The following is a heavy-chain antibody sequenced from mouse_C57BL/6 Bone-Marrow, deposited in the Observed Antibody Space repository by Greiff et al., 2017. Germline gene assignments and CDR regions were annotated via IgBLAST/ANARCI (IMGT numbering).Heavy chain of an antibody. CDR2: INYDGSST. CDR3: AREGVYDGYYRWYFDV. V-gene: IGHV5-16*01. J-gene: IGHJ1*03. Sequence: DVHLVESEGGLVQPGSSMKLSCTASGFTFSDYYMAWVRQVPEKGLEWVANINYDGSSTHYLDSLKSSFIISSDNAKNILYLQMSRLKSEDTATYFCAREGVYDGYYRWYFDVWGTGTTGTVSS. CDR1: GFTFSDYY. D-gene: IGHD2-3*01.